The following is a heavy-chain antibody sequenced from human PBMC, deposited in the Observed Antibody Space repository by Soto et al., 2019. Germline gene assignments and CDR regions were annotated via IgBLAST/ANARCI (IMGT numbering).Heavy chain of an antibody. CDR2: INDSGNT. J-gene: IGHJ4*02. CDR1: GGSFRGYF. Sequence: SETLSLTCAVSGGSFRGYFWSWIRQSPAKGLEWIGEINDSGNTYYNPSFKSRLTISVVTSTSQISLRLTSVTAADSAVYYCQGGDFWGQGTRVTVSS. V-gene: IGHV4-34*01. CDR3: QGGDF. D-gene: IGHD3-16*01.